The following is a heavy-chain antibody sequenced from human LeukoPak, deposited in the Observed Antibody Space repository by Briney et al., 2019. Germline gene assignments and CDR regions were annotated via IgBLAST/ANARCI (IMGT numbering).Heavy chain of an antibody. Sequence: PGGSLRLSCVASGFTFSRHGLNWVRQAPGKGLEWVAGISPGGDIKYYADSVKGRFTISRDNSKNTLYLQMNSLRAEDTAVYYCARARIAVAGTYYFDYWGQGTLVTVSS. CDR1: GFTFSRHG. CDR3: ARARIAVAGTYYFDY. D-gene: IGHD6-19*01. V-gene: IGHV3-23*01. CDR2: ISPGGDIK. J-gene: IGHJ4*02.